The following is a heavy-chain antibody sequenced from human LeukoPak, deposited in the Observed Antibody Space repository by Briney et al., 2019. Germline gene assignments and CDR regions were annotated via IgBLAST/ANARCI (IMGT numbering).Heavy chain of an antibody. CDR2: IKSKTDGGTT. V-gene: IGHV3-15*01. CDR1: GFTFSNAW. D-gene: IGHD6-19*01. CDR3: AREQFLWLVHMGGPERYYFDY. Sequence: PGGSLRLSCAASGFTFSNAWMSWVRQAPGKGLEWVGRIKSKTDGGTTDYAAPVKGRFTISRDDSKNTLYLQMNSLRAEDTAVYYCAREQFLWLVHMGGPERYYFDYWGQGTLVTVSS. J-gene: IGHJ4*02.